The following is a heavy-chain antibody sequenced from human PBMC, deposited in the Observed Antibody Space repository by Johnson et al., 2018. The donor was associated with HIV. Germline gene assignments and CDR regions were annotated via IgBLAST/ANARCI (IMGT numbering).Heavy chain of an antibody. J-gene: IGHJ3*02. V-gene: IGHV3-66*01. D-gene: IGHD4-17*01. CDR1: GFTVSSNY. Sequence: VQLVESGGGLVQPGGSLRLSCAVSGFTVSSNYMSWVRQAPGKGLEWVSVIYSGGSTYYADSVKGRFTISRDNSKNTLYLQMNRLRAEDTAVYYCARMTTTVSHHDGFDIWGQGTMVTVSS. CDR3: ARMTTTVSHHDGFDI. CDR2: IYSGGST.